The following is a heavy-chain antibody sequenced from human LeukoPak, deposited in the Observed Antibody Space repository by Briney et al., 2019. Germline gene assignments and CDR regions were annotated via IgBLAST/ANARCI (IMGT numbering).Heavy chain of an antibody. D-gene: IGHD3-22*01. CDR3: ARDWDNYDGSGYYGYDY. Sequence: KRGASVTVFCKPSGYSFTRCFIQGVPQAPGQGLEGISWINPNSGGTNYAQKFQGRVTMAMDTSITTAYMELSRLRSDDTAVYYCARDWDNYDGSGYYGYDYWGQGTLVTVSS. CDR2: INPNSGGT. CDR1: GYSFTRCF. V-gene: IGHV1-2*02. J-gene: IGHJ4*02.